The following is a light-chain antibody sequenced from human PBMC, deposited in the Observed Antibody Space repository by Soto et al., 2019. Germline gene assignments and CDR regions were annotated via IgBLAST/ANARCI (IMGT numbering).Light chain of an antibody. J-gene: IGLJ1*01. Sequence: QSVLTQPASVSGSPGQSITISCTGTSSGIGHYDYVSWYQQHPGKAPKLTIYHVTYRPSGVSNRYSGSKSGNSASLTISGLQADDEADYYCCSLTTSHTYVFGSGTKVTVL. CDR1: SSGIGHYDY. CDR3: CSLTTSHTYV. V-gene: IGLV2-14*03. CDR2: HVT.